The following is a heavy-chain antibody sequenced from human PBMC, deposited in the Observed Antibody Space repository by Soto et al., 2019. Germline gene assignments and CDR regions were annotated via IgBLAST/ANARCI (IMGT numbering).Heavy chain of an antibody. CDR3: ALGGYIYGKRVLDY. CDR1: GGSISSYY. D-gene: IGHD5-18*01. J-gene: IGHJ4*02. CDR2: IYYSGST. V-gene: IGHV4-59*01. Sequence: QVQLQESGPGLVKPSETLSLTCTVSGGSISSYYWSWIRQPPGKGLEWIGYIYYSGSTNYNPSLKRRVTITVDTSKNHFSLKLSSVTAADTAVYCCALGGYIYGKRVLDYWGQGTLVTVSS.